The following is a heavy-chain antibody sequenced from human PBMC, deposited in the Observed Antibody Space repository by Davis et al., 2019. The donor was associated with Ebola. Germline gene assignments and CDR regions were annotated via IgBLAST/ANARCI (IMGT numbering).Heavy chain of an antibody. V-gene: IGHV4-59*08. Sequence: MPSETLSLTCTVSGGSIDSYYWSWIRQPPGKGLEWIGYVYYSGSTNYNPSLKSRLTISVDTSKNQFSLKLSSVTAADTAVYYCARRSGWIQYYFDYWGQGTLVTVSS. CDR2: VYYSGST. D-gene: IGHD6-19*01. CDR3: ARRSGWIQYYFDY. CDR1: GGSIDSYY. J-gene: IGHJ4*02.